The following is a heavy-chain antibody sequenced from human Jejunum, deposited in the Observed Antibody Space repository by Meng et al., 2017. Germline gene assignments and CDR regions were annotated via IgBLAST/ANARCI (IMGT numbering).Heavy chain of an antibody. J-gene: IGHJ6*02. V-gene: IGHV4-59*01. CDR2: MDYSGIS. D-gene: IGHD2-2*02. CDR3: ASCYSLGYYGLDV. Sequence: SETLSLTGNVSGGSIRSYYWNWIRQPPGKGLEWIGYMDYSGISNYNPSLKSRVTLSVDTSKNQFSLRLSSVTAADTAVYYCASCYSLGYYGLDVWGQGTAVTVSS. CDR1: GGSIRSYY.